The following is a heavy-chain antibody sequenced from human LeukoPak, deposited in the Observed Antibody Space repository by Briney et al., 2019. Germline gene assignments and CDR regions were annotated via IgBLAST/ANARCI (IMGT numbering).Heavy chain of an antibody. V-gene: IGHV3-23*01. CDR2: MSGSGSRT. CDR3: AKWVAVAADTRDYFDY. Sequence: PGGSLRLSCVGSGFSFSNSDMNWVRQAPGKGLEWVSTMSGSGSRTYYADSVKGRFTISRDNSKNTLYLQMNSLRAEDTAIYYCAKWVAVAADTRDYFDYWGQGTLVTVSS. D-gene: IGHD6-19*01. J-gene: IGHJ4*02. CDR1: GFSFSNSD.